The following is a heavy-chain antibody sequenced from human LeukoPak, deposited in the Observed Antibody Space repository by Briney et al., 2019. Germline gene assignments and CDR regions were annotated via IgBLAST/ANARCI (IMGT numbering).Heavy chain of an antibody. Sequence: ASVKVSCKASGYTFTGYYMHWVRQAPGQGLEWMGWINPNSGGTNYAQKFQGRVTMTRDTSISTAYMELSRLRSDDTAVYYCATEGATCGGDCYAFDIWGQGTMVTVSS. J-gene: IGHJ3*02. V-gene: IGHV1-2*02. CDR3: ATEGATCGGDCYAFDI. D-gene: IGHD2-21*02. CDR1: GYTFTGYY. CDR2: INPNSGGT.